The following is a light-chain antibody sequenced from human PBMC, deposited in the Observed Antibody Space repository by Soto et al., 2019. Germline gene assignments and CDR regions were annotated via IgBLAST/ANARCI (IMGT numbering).Light chain of an antibody. V-gene: IGLV2-14*01. CDR2: DVS. CDR1: SSDVGAYSY. CDR3: SSYTSSITLV. Sequence: QSVLTQPAFVSGSPGQSITISCTGTSSDVGAYSYVSWYQQHPGKAPKLIIYDVSNRPSGVSNRFSGSKSGNTASLTISGLQAEDEADYYCSSYTSSITLVFGGGTKLTVL. J-gene: IGLJ2*01.